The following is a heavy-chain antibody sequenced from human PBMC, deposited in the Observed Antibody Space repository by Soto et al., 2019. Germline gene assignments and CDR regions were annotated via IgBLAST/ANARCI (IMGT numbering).Heavy chain of an antibody. CDR3: ARDSSGYYGFDY. CDR2: IYWDDDK. J-gene: IGHJ4*02. D-gene: IGHD3-22*01. CDR1: GFSLTTSGVG. V-gene: IGHV2-5*02. Sequence: QITLKESGPTLVKPTQTLTLTCTFSGFSLTTSGVGVGWIRQPPGKALEWLALIYWDDDKRYSPSLKSRLTITKDTSKNQVVLTMTNMDPVDTATYYCARDSSGYYGFDYWGQGILVTVSS.